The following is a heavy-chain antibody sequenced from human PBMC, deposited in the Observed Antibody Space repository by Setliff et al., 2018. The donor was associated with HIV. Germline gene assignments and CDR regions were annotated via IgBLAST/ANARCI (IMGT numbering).Heavy chain of an antibody. D-gene: IGHD3-16*01. CDR2: VDQSGNEK. V-gene: IGHV3-7*03. CDR3: ARPPPSLQDFDFVFDS. Sequence: QPGGSLRLSCATSGFTFGKYWMTWVRQAPGKGLEWVASVDQSGNEKYYVESVRGRFIVSRDNRRRFLHLQMSSLRVDDTAIYYCARPPPSLQDFDFVFDSWGQGTLVTVSS. J-gene: IGHJ4*02. CDR1: GFTFGKYW.